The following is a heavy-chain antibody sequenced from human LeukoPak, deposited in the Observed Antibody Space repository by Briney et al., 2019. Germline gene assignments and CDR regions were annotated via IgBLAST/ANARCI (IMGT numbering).Heavy chain of an antibody. V-gene: IGHV1-69*05. J-gene: IGHJ5*02. CDR1: GGTFSSYA. CDR2: IIPTFGTA. D-gene: IGHD6-13*01. Sequence: ASVKVSCKASGGTFSSYAISWVRQAPGQGLEWMGGIIPTFGTANYAQKFQGRVTITTDESTSTAYMELSSLRSEDTAVYYCARGGGYSSSWYWFDPWGQGTLVTVSS. CDR3: ARGGGYSSSWYWFDP.